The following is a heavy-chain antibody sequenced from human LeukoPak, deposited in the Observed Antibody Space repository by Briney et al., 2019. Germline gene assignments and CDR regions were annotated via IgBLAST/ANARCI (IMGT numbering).Heavy chain of an antibody. V-gene: IGHV3-23*01. J-gene: IGHJ4*02. D-gene: IGHD2-15*01. CDR1: GFTFSSYA. CDR2: ISGSDGST. Sequence: GGSLRLSCAAPGFTFSSYAMNWVRQAPGKGLEWVSAISGSDGSTYYADSVKGRFTISRDNSKNTLYLQMNSLRAEDTAVYYCAKSKVVAATMGRFDYWGQGTLVTVSS. CDR3: AKSKVVAATMGRFDY.